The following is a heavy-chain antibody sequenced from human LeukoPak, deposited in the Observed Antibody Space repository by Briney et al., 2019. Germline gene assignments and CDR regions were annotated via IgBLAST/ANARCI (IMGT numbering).Heavy chain of an antibody. CDR3: ARGSYYDSSGYPRSNYFDY. CDR2: INAGNGNT. V-gene: IGHV1-3*01. J-gene: IGHJ4*02. CDR1: GYTFTSYA. D-gene: IGHD3-22*01. Sequence: GASVKVFCKASGYTFTSYAMHWVRQAPGQRLEWMGWINAGNGNTKYSQKFQGRVTITRDTSASTAYMELSSLRSEDTAVYYCARGSYYDSSGYPRSNYFDYWGQGTLVTVSS.